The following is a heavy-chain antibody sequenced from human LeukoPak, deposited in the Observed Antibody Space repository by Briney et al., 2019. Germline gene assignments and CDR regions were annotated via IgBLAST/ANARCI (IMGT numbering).Heavy chain of an antibody. CDR3: ATSPRKYTGTTMAY. CDR1: GYTLSEIS. Sequence: ASVKISCKVSGYTLSEISMHWVRQAPAKGLEWMGSFDPEDGEAVYAQKFQGRVTMTEDTSTDTAYVELSSLRSEDTALYYCATSPRKYTGTTMAYWGRGTLVTVSS. CDR2: FDPEDGEA. J-gene: IGHJ4*02. V-gene: IGHV1-24*01. D-gene: IGHD1-14*01.